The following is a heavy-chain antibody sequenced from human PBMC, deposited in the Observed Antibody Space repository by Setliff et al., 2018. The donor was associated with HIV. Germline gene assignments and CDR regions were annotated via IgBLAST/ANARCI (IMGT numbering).Heavy chain of an antibody. V-gene: IGHV4-34*01. D-gene: IGHD2-2*01. Sequence: SETLSLTCAVYGGSLSGYYWIWVRQSPPKGLEWIGEISHTGNINYHTALSNRVTVSVATSKNQFSLKLTSVTAADTAVYFCARLHLRVPPSIFDYWSPGTMVTVSS. CDR1: GGSLSGYY. J-gene: IGHJ4*02. CDR2: ISHTGNI. CDR3: ARLHLRVPPSIFDY.